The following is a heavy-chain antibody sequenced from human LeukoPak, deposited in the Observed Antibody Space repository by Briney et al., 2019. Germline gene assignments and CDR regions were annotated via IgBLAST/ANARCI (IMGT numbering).Heavy chain of an antibody. J-gene: IGHJ4*02. Sequence: GGSLRLSCAASGFTFSSYGMHWVGQAPGKGLGWVGVILYDGSNKYYADSVKGRFTISRDNSKNTLYLQMNRLRAEHTAVYYCAKDKQWLGYFDYRGQRTLVTVSS. V-gene: IGHV3-30*18. CDR1: GFTFSSYG. CDR2: ILYDGSNK. D-gene: IGHD6-19*01. CDR3: AKDKQWLGYFDY.